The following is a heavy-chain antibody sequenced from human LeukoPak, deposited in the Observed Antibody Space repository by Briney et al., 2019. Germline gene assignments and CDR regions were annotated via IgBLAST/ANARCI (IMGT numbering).Heavy chain of an antibody. CDR3: ARHAKLYYYGSGSYLTP. D-gene: IGHD3-10*01. CDR1: GDSISSSKSY. CDR2: IYYSGNT. J-gene: IGHJ5*02. V-gene: IGHV4-39*01. Sequence: PSETLSLTCTVSGDSISSSKSYWGWIRQPPGKGLEWIGSIYYSGNTYYNASLKSRVTISVDTSKNQFSLNLTSVTAADTAVYYCARHAKLYYYGSGSYLTPWGQGTLVTVSS.